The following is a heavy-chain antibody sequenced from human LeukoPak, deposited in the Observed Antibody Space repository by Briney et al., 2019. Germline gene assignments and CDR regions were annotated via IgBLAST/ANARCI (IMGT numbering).Heavy chain of an antibody. Sequence: GASVKVSFKASGYTFTSYGISWVRQAPGQGLEWMGWISAYNGNTNYARKLQGRVTMTTDTSTSTAYMELRSLRSDDTAVYYCARDISKTYYYDSSGSLDAFDIWGQGTMVTVSS. J-gene: IGHJ3*02. CDR3: ARDISKTYYYDSSGSLDAFDI. CDR2: ISAYNGNT. D-gene: IGHD3-22*01. V-gene: IGHV1-18*01. CDR1: GYTFTSYG.